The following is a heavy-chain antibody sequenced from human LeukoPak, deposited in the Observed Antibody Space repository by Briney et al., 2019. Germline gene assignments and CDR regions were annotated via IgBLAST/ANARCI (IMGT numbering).Heavy chain of an antibody. CDR1: GFSLSTSGVA. J-gene: IGHJ4*02. D-gene: IGHD3-22*01. CDR3: AHSLYDSSGYYYFDY. Sequence: SGPTLVNPPQTLTLTCTFSGFSLSTSGVAVGWIRQPPGKALEWLALHYWNDDKRYSPSLKSRLTITKDTSKYRVVLTMTNMDPVDTATYYCAHSLYDSSGYYYFDYWGQGTLVTVSS. CDR2: HYWNDDK. V-gene: IGHV2-5*01.